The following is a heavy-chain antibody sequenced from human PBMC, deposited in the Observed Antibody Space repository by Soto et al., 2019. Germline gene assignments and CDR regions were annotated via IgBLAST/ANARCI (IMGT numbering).Heavy chain of an antibody. CDR3: ASPIFGVVRSPFDY. Sequence: VGSLRLSCAASGFTFSSYAMSWVRQAPGKGLEWVSAISGSGGSTYYADSVKGRFTISRDNSKNTLYLQMNSLRAEDTAVYYCASPIFGVVRSPFDYWGQGTLVTVSS. D-gene: IGHD3-3*01. V-gene: IGHV3-23*01. J-gene: IGHJ4*02. CDR1: GFTFSSYA. CDR2: ISGSGGST.